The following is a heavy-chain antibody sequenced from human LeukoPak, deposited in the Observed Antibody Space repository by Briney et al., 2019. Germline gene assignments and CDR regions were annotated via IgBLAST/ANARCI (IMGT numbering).Heavy chain of an antibody. Sequence: PGGSLRLSCAASGFTFSSYAMNWVRQAPGKGLEWVSAMSYSGSSTYLADSVKGRFTISRDNSKNTLYLQMNSLRAEDTAVYYCAKDRSSSFSGFLEYWGQGTLVTVSS. CDR2: MSYSGSST. CDR3: AKDRSSSFSGFLEY. V-gene: IGHV3-23*01. D-gene: IGHD6-6*01. J-gene: IGHJ4*02. CDR1: GFTFSSYA.